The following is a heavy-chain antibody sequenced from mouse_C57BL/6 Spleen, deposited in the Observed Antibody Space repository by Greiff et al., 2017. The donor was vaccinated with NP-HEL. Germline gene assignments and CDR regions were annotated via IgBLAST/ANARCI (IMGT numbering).Heavy chain of an antibody. CDR2: INYDGSST. D-gene: IGHD1-1*01. CDR1: GFTFSDYY. CDR3: ARDLPYYYGSSYDWYFDV. J-gene: IGHJ1*03. Sequence: EVQLVESEGGLVQPGSSMKLSCTASGFTFSDYYMAWVRQVPEKGLEWVANINYDGSSTYYLDSLKSRFIISRDNAKNILYLQMSSLKSEDTATYYCARDLPYYYGSSYDWYFDVWGTGTTVTVSS. V-gene: IGHV5-16*01.